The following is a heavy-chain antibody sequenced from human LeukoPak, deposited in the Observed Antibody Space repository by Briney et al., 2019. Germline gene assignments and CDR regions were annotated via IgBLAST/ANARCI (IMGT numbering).Heavy chain of an antibody. CDR3: AREDSGTSGYVFDP. CDR1: GGSVNNYY. CDR2: VYHSGST. J-gene: IGHJ5*02. V-gene: IGHV4-59*02. Sequence: SETLSLTCIVSGGSVNNYYWSWIRQPPGKGLEWIGNVYHSGSTSYNPSLKSRITISRDTSKNQFSLRLTSVTAADTAVYYCAREDSGTSGYVFDPWGQGTLVTVSS. D-gene: IGHD3-22*01.